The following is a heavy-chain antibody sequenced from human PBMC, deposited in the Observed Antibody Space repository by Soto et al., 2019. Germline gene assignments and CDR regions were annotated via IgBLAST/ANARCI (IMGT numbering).Heavy chain of an antibody. CDR2: INHSGST. CDR3: ARGEWNNCSSTSCSPGYFDY. J-gene: IGHJ4*02. D-gene: IGHD2-2*01. Sequence: QVQLQQWGAGLLKPSETLSLTCAVYGGSFSGYYWSWIRQPPGRGLEWIGEINHSGSTNYNPSLKSRVTISVDTSKNQFSLKLSSVTAADTAVYYCARGEWNNCSSTSCSPGYFDYWGQGTLVTVSS. V-gene: IGHV4-34*01. CDR1: GGSFSGYY.